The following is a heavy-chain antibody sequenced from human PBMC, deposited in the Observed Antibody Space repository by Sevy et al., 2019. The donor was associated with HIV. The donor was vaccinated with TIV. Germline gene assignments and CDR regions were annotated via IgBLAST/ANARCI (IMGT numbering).Heavy chain of an antibody. Sequence: GGSLRLSCAASGFTFSDHYVDWVRQAPGKGLEWVGRIRNRPNSYTTEYAGSVKGSFTISRDDSRNSVYLQMNSLKTQDSAVYYCVRGPNCGVGGCQQISPYCLDVWGKGATVTVSS. J-gene: IGHJ6*03. V-gene: IGHV3-72*01. CDR3: VRGPNCGVGGCQQISPYCLDV. CDR1: GFTFSDHY. D-gene: IGHD2-15*01. CDR2: IRNRPNSYTT.